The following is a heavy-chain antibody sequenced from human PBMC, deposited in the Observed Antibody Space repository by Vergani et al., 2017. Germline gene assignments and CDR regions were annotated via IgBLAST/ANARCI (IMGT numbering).Heavy chain of an antibody. Sequence: EVQLVESGGGLVQPGGSLRLSCAASGFTFSSYSMNWVRQAPGKGLEWVSYISSSSSTIYYADSVKGRFTISRDNAKNSLYLQMNSLRAEDTAVYYCARDPTMIAGPSYWYFDLSGRGTLVTVSS. D-gene: IGHD3-22*01. V-gene: IGHV3-48*04. CDR1: GFTFSSYS. CDR3: ARDPTMIAGPSYWYFDL. J-gene: IGHJ2*01. CDR2: ISSSSSTI.